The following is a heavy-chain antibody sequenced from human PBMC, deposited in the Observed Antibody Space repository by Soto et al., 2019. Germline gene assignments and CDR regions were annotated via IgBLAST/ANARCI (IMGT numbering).Heavy chain of an antibody. V-gene: IGHV3-30*18. J-gene: IGHJ4*02. CDR2: ISYDGSNK. D-gene: IGHD3-22*01. Sequence: GGSLRLSCAASGFTFSSYGMHWVRQAPGKGLEWVAVISYDGSNKYYADSVKGRFTISRDNSKNTLYLQMNSPRAEDTAVYYCAKHLHSSGYYSGLLWGQGTLVTVSS. CDR1: GFTFSSYG. CDR3: AKHLHSSGYYSGLL.